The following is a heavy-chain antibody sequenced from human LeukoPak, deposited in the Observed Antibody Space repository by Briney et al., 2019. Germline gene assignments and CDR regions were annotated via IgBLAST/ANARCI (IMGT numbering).Heavy chain of an antibody. Sequence: PSETLSLTCAVYGGSFSGYYWSWIRQPPGKGLEWIGEINHSGSTNYNPSLKSRVTISVGTSKNQFSLKLSSVTAADTAVYYCARALGYCSSTSCYIDYWGQGTLVTVSS. J-gene: IGHJ4*02. D-gene: IGHD2-2*02. V-gene: IGHV4-34*01. CDR1: GGSFSGYY. CDR2: INHSGST. CDR3: ARALGYCSSTSCYIDY.